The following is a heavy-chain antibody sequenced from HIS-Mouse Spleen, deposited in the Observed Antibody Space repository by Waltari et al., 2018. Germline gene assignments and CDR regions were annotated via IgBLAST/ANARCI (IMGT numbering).Heavy chain of an antibody. D-gene: IGHD6-19*01. J-gene: IGHJ5*02. CDR1: GFTFSSYG. CDR3: ARDRIAVAATCWFDP. Sequence: QVQLVESGGGVVQPGRSLRLSCAASGFTFSSYGMHWVRKVPGKGLEGVAVIWYDGSNKYYADSVKGRFTISRDNSKNTLYLQMNSLRAEDTAVYYCARDRIAVAATCWFDPWGQGTLVTVSS. CDR2: IWYDGSNK. V-gene: IGHV3-33*01.